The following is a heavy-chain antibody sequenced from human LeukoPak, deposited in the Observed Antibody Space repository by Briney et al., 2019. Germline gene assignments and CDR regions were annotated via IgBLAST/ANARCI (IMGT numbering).Heavy chain of an antibody. J-gene: IGHJ4*02. D-gene: IGHD6-13*01. V-gene: IGHV3-48*03. CDR3: VRSRYSTTWSSSWEFDY. CDR2: ISILGSNI. CDR1: GFTFSGHE. Sequence: GGFLRLSCAASGFTFSGHEMNWVRQAPGKGLEWISYISILGSNIYYADSVKGRFTISRDNAKNSLYLQMNSLRAEDTAVYYCVRSRYSTTWSSSWEFDYWGQGTLVTVSS.